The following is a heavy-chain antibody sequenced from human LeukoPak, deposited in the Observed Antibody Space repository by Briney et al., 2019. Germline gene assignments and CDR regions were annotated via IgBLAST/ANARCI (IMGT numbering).Heavy chain of an antibody. D-gene: IGHD1-1*01. CDR1: GFTFGDYD. V-gene: IGHV3-13*01. CDR2: IRSIGDR. CDR3: GRYANAFDT. J-gene: IGHJ3*02. Sequence: GRSLRLSCAASGFTFGDYDMHWVRHATGKGLEWVSAIRSIGDRFYSGSVKGRFTISRENAKNTFYLEMNSLRVGDTAVYCSGRYANAFDTWGQGTVVTVSS.